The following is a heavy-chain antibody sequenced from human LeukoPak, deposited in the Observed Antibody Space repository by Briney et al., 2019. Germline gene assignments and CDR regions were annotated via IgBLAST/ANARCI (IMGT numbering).Heavy chain of an antibody. CDR1: GFTFSSHA. V-gene: IGHV3-23*01. CDR2: INGSGSST. CDR3: ARDFWDDFEYFDL. Sequence: GGSLRLSCAASGFTFSSHAMSWVRQAPGKGLEWVSAINGSGSSTYYADSVKGRVSVSRDNSKNTLYLQMNSLRVEDTALYYCARDFWDDFEYFDLWGRGTLVTVSS. D-gene: IGHD3-3*01. J-gene: IGHJ2*01.